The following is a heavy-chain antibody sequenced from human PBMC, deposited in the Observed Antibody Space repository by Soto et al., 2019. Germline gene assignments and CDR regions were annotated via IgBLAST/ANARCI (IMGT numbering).Heavy chain of an antibody. Sequence: PGGSLRLSCAASGFTVSSNYMSWVRQAPGKGLEWVSVIYSGGSTYYADSVKGRFTISRDNSKNTLYLQMNSLRAEDTAVYYCVTDYDAKGWGAYWGQGALVTVSS. D-gene: IGHD3-16*01. CDR3: VTDYDAKGWGAY. CDR1: GFTVSSNY. V-gene: IGHV3-66*01. J-gene: IGHJ4*02. CDR2: IYSGGST.